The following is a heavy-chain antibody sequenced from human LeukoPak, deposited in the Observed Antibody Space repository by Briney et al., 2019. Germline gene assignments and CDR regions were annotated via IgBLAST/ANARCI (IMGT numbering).Heavy chain of an antibody. V-gene: IGHV4-59*01. D-gene: IGHD6-13*01. J-gene: IGHJ4*02. CDR2: IYYSAST. CDR1: GGSISSYY. CDR3: ARSRGYFDY. Sequence: TSETLSLTXTVSGGSISSYYWSWIRQPPGKGLEWIGYIYYSASTNYNPSLKSRVTIPVDTSKNQFSLKLSSVTAADTALYYCARSRGYFDYWGQGTLVTVSS.